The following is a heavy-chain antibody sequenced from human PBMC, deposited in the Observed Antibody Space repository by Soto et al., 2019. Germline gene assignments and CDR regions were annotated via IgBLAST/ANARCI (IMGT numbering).Heavy chain of an antibody. CDR3: AKDRKTTVVAGYFQH. CDR2: ISGSGGST. Sequence: TGGSLRLSCAASGFTFSSYAMSWVRQAPGKGLEWVSAISGSGGSTYYADSVKGRFTISRDNSKNTLYLQMNSLRAEDTAVYYCAKDRKTTVVAGYFQHWGQGTLVTVSS. D-gene: IGHD4-17*01. V-gene: IGHV3-23*01. J-gene: IGHJ1*01. CDR1: GFTFSSYA.